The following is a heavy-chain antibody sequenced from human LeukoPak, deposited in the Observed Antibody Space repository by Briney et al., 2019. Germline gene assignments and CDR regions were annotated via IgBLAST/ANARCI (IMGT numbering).Heavy chain of an antibody. CDR1: GFTFSNAW. CDR2: IKSKTDGGTT. Sequence: GGSLRLSCAASGFTFSNAWMTWVRQAPGKGLEWVGRIKSKTDGGTTDYAAPVEGRFTISRDDSKNTLYVQMNSLKTEDAAVYYCTTDHSYSSVGDYWGQGTLVTVSS. D-gene: IGHD6-19*01. CDR3: TTDHSYSSVGDY. J-gene: IGHJ4*02. V-gene: IGHV3-15*01.